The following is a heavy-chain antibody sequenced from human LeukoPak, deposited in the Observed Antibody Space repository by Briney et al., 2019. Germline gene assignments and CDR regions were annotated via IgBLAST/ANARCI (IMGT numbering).Heavy chain of an antibody. CDR1: GFTFSSYG. CDR2: ISYDGNNK. Sequence: PGRSLRLSCAASGFTFSSYGMHWVRQAPGKGLEWVAVISYDGNNKYYADSVKGRFTISRDNSKNTLYLQMNSLRAEDTAVYYCAKTRSPYYDSSGYYYDYWGQGTLVTVSS. J-gene: IGHJ4*02. CDR3: AKTRSPYYDSSGYYYDY. V-gene: IGHV3-30*18. D-gene: IGHD3-22*01.